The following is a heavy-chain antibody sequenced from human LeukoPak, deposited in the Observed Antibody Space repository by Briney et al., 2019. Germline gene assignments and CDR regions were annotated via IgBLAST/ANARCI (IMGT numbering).Heavy chain of an antibody. V-gene: IGHV1-18*01. CDR2: ISAYNGNT. CDR1: GYTFISYG. CDR3: AREFTAYDFWSGYIPLDY. J-gene: IGHJ4*02. Sequence: ASVKVSCKASGYTFISYGISWVRQAPGQGLEWMGWISAYNGNTNYAQKLQGRVTMTTDTSTSTAYMELRSLRSDDTAVYYCAREFTAYDFWSGYIPLDYWGQGTLVTVSS. D-gene: IGHD3-3*01.